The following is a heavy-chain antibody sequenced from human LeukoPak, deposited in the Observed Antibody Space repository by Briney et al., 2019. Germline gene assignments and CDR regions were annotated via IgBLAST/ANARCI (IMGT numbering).Heavy chain of an antibody. D-gene: IGHD6-13*01. CDR3: AKALHSSSWAASDY. Sequence: GGSLRLSCAASGFTFSTYGMSWVRQAPGKGLECVSGISGSGGSTYYADSVKGRFTISRDNSKNTLFLQMNSLRAEDTAIYYCAKALHSSSWAASDYWGQGTPVTVSS. CDR1: GFTFSTYG. J-gene: IGHJ4*02. V-gene: IGHV3-23*01. CDR2: ISGSGGST.